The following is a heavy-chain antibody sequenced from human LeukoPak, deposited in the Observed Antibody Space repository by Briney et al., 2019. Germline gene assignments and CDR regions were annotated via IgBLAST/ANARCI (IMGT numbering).Heavy chain of an antibody. Sequence: GGSLRLSCAASGFTVSYNYMSWVRQAPGKWLEWVPVIYSGGTTYYADSVKGRFTISRDNSKNTLYLQMNSLRAEDTAVYYCARVKRTDSSGYLNYFDYWGQGTLVTVSS. CDR3: ARVKRTDSSGYLNYFDY. J-gene: IGHJ4*02. CDR2: IYSGGTT. CDR1: GFTVSYNY. V-gene: IGHV3-53*01. D-gene: IGHD3-22*01.